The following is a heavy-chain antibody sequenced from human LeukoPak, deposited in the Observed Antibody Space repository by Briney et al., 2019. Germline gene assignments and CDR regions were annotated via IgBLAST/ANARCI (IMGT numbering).Heavy chain of an antibody. V-gene: IGHV1-8*01. CDR2: MNPNGGNT. CDR3: ARGSHYGDYDDP. D-gene: IGHD4-17*01. CDR1: GYTFTSYD. Sequence: ASVKVSCKASGYTFTSYDINWVRQATGQGLEWMGWMNPNGGNTGYAQKFQGRVTMTRNNSISTAYIELSSLRSEDTAVYYCARGSHYGDYDDPWGQGTLVTVSS. J-gene: IGHJ5*02.